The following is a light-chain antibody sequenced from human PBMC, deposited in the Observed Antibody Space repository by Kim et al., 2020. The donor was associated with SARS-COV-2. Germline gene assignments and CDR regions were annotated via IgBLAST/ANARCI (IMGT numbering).Light chain of an antibody. Sequence: ASVGDRVTITCRASQDIRNYLNWYQWKPGKAPKLLISSASNLRSGVSSRFGGSGSGSDFTLTISNLQPDDFTTYYCQQSHSTPQTFGQGTKVDIK. CDR3: QQSHSTPQT. CDR2: SAS. V-gene: IGKV1-39*01. J-gene: IGKJ1*01. CDR1: QDIRNY.